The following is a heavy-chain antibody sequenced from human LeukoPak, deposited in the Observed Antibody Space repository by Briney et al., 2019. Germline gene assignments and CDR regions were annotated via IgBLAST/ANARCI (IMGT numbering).Heavy chain of an antibody. V-gene: IGHV1-69*04. J-gene: IGHJ4*02. D-gene: IGHD5-24*01. Sequence: SVRVSCEASGDTLSRYTTSWVPHAPGQGREWRGKIIPILGIANYTQKFQGRVTITADKSTSKAYMEQRSLRLEDTGVYDCARDRRDGYNYVMACDYWGQGTLVTVSS. CDR3: ARDRRDGYNYVMACDY. CDR2: IIPILGIA. CDR1: GDTLSRYT.